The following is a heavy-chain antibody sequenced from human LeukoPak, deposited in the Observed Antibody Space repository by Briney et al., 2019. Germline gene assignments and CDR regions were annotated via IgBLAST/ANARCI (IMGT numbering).Heavy chain of an antibody. Sequence: EASVKVSCKASGYTFTNYYIHWVRQAPGQGLEWMGIINPSGGSTSYAQKFQGRVTMTRDTSTSTVYMDLSSLRSDDTAIYYCAGGWEPYDYWFDPWGQGTLVTVSS. CDR2: INPSGGST. J-gene: IGHJ5*02. D-gene: IGHD5-12*01. CDR3: AGGWEPYDYWFDP. CDR1: GYTFTNYY. V-gene: IGHV1-46*01.